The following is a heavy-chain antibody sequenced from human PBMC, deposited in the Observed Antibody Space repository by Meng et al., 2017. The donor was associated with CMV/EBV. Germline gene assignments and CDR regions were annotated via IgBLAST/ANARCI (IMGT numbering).Heavy chain of an antibody. CDR1: GGSFSGYY. CDR3: ARDGSYNWNYIYYYYGMDV. CDR2: INHSGST. V-gene: IGHV4-34*01. D-gene: IGHD1-7*01. Sequence: SETLSLTCAVYGGSFSGYYWSWIRQPPGKGLEWIGEINHSGSTNYNPSLKSRVTISVDTSKNQFSLKLSSVTAADTAVYYCARDGSYNWNYIYYYYGMDVWGQGTTVTVSS. J-gene: IGHJ6*02.